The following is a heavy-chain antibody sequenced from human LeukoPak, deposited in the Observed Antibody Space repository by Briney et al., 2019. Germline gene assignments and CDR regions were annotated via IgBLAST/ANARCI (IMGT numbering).Heavy chain of an antibody. CDR1: GFIFSNYW. D-gene: IGHD2-2*03. J-gene: IGHJ4*02. Sequence: GGSLRLSCAASGFIFSNYWMSWVRQAPGKGLEWVSVISISGGSTYYADSVKGRFTISRDNSKNTLYLQMNSLRAEDTAIYYCAKRSRGYCSSTSCSIDYWGQGTLVTVSS. V-gene: IGHV3-23*01. CDR2: ISISGGST. CDR3: AKRSRGYCSSTSCSIDY.